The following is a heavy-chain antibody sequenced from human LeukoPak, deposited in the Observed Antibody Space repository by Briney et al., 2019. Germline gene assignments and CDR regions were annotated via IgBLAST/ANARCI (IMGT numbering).Heavy chain of an antibody. J-gene: IGHJ4*02. Sequence: GRSLRLSCAASGFSFNSYGMHWVRQAPGKGLEWVAVISYDGSNKYYADSVKGRFTISRDNSKNTLYLQMNSLRAEDTAVYYCAKDVGGVYNYFDFWGQGTLVTVSS. CDR1: GFSFNSYG. D-gene: IGHD3-16*01. V-gene: IGHV3-30*18. CDR2: ISYDGSNK. CDR3: AKDVGGVYNYFDF.